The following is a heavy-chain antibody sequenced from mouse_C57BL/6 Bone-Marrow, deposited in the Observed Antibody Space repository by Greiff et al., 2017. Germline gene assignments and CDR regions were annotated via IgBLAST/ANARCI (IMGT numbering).Heavy chain of an antibody. Sequence: EVKLQESGGGLVQPGGSMKLSCVASGFTFSNYWMNWVRQSPEKGLEWVAQIRLKSDNYATHYAESVKGRFTISRDDSKSSVYLQMNNLRAEDTGIYYCTGDTTVVEGGTMDYWGQGTSVTVSS. D-gene: IGHD1-1*01. V-gene: IGHV6-3*01. CDR2: IRLKSDNYAT. CDR1: GFTFSNYW. CDR3: TGDTTVVEGGTMDY. J-gene: IGHJ4*01.